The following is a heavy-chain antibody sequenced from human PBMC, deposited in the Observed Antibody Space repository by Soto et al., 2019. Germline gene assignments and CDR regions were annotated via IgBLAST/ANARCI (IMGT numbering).Heavy chain of an antibody. Sequence: QVQLVESGGGVVQPGRSLRLSCAASGFTFSSYGMHWVRQAPGKGLEWVAVIWYDGSNKYYADSVKGRFTISRDNSKNTLYLQMNSLRAEDTAVYYCARERLYSYYYYGMDVWGQGTTVTVSS. J-gene: IGHJ6*02. CDR1: GFTFSSYG. V-gene: IGHV3-33*01. CDR2: IWYDGSNK. D-gene: IGHD2-15*01. CDR3: ARERLYSYYYYGMDV.